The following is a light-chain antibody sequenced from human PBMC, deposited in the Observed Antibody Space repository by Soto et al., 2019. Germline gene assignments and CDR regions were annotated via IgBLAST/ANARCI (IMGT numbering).Light chain of an antibody. V-gene: IGLV2-14*01. CDR1: SRDVGGYNY. CDR2: AVS. CDR3: SSFRSRSTLGVV. Sequence: QSALTQPASVSGTPGQSITISCTGTSRDVGGYNYVSWYQQHPGKAPKLMIYAVSNRPSGVSNRFSGSKSGNTASLTISGLQAEDEADYFCSSFRSRSTLGVVFGGGTKLTVL. J-gene: IGLJ2*01.